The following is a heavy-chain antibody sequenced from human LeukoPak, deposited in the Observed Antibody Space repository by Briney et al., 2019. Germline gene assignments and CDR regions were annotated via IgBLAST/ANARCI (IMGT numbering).Heavy chain of an antibody. D-gene: IGHD1-26*01. CDR1: GYIFTNYE. CDR2: INTTTGSP. Sequence: ASVKVSCKASGYIFTNYEMNWVRQAPGQGLEWMGWINTTTGSPTYAQGFTGRFVFSLDTSVSTTYLQISSLEAEDTAVYYCARTVLGATGYFDYWGQGTLINVSS. V-gene: IGHV7-4-1*02. J-gene: IGHJ4*02. CDR3: ARTVLGATGYFDY.